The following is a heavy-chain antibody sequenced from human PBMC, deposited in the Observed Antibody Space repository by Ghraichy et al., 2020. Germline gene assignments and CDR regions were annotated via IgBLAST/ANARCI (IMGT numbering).Heavy chain of an antibody. V-gene: IGHV3-23*01. D-gene: IGHD2-2*01. Sequence: GGSLRLSCAASGLTFSSYAMSWVPQAPGKGLEGVSAISGSGGSTAYADSVKGRFTISRDNSKNTLYLQMNSLRAEDTAVYYCGLTMPRLAPGGWFGPWGKGTVVTVSS. CDR1: GLTFSSYA. CDR2: ISGSGGST. CDR3: GLTMPRLAPGGWFGP. J-gene: IGHJ5*02.